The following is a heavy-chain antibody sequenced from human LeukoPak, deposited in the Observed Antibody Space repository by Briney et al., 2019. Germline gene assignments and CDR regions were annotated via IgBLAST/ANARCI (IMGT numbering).Heavy chain of an antibody. J-gene: IGHJ4*02. CDR3: ARVPRWYVIDY. CDR1: GFTFSSYE. D-gene: IGHD4-23*01. Sequence: PGGSVRLSCAASGFTFSSYEMKWVRQAPGKGLEWVSYISSSGSTIYYADSVKGRFTISRDNAKNSLYLQMNSLRAEDTAVYYCARVPRWYVIDYWGQGTLVTVSS. CDR2: ISSSGSTI. V-gene: IGHV3-48*03.